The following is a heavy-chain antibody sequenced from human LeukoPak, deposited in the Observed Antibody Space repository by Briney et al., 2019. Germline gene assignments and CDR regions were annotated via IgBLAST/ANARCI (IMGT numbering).Heavy chain of an antibody. CDR2: IIPIFGTA. CDR1: GGTFSSYA. J-gene: IGHJ4*02. Sequence: ASVKVSCKASGGTFSSYAISWVRQAPGQGLEWMGGIIPIFGTANYAQKFQGRVTITADKSTSTAYMELSSVRSEDTAVYYCARYYYGSGGSLGYFDYWGQGTLVTVSS. V-gene: IGHV1-69*06. D-gene: IGHD3-10*01. CDR3: ARYYYGSGGSLGYFDY.